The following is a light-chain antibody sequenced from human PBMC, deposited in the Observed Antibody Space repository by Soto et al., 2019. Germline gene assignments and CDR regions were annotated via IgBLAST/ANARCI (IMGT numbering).Light chain of an antibody. J-gene: IGLJ1*01. V-gene: IGLV2-14*01. CDR1: SSDVGGYTY. Sequence: SVLTQPASVSGSPGQAITISCTGTSSDVGGYTYVSWYQQHPGKAPKFIIYDVSNRPSGVSNRFSGSKSGNTASLTISGLQAEDEADYYCSSYTTSKTRQRVFGTGTKVTVL. CDR3: SSYTTSKTRQRV. CDR2: DVS.